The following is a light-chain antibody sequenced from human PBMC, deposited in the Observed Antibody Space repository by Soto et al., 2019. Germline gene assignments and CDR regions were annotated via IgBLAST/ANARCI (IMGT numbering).Light chain of an antibody. CDR1: QGTRQY. V-gene: IGKV1-27*01. CDR2: EAS. CDR3: QNLDGAPQT. J-gene: IGKJ1*01. Sequence: DIQITQSPSSLSASVGARVTIPCRASQGTRQYITWSQQKPGKVPKLRLYEASNLQSGIPSGLRGGGSGTEFALTISSPQPQDVASYYGQNLDGAPQTFGQGTKVEIK.